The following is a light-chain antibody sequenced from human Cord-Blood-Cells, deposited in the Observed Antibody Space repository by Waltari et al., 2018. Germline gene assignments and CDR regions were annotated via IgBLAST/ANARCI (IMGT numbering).Light chain of an antibody. CDR1: QSVSSN. CDR2: GAS. V-gene: IGKV3-15*01. J-gene: IGKJ4*01. Sequence: EIVMTQSPATLSVSPGERATLSCRASQSVSSNLAWYQQKPGQAPRLLIYGASARATGIPARFSGSGSGTEFTLTINSLQSDDFAVDYCQQYNNWPTFDGGTKVEIK. CDR3: QQYNNWPT.